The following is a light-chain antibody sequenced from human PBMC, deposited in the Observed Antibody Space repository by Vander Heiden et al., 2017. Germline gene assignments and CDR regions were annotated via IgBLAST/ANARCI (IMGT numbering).Light chain of an antibody. V-gene: IGLV1-51*02. CDR2: ENN. CDR3: GTWYSSLSAGV. CDR1: SSNIGNNY. J-gene: IGLJ3*02. Sequence: QSVLTPPPSVSEAPGQKVTISCSGSSSNIGNNYVSWYQQLPGTAPKLLIYENNKRPSGIPDRFSGSKSGTSATLGITGLQTGDEADYYCGTWYSSLSAGVFGGGTKLTVL.